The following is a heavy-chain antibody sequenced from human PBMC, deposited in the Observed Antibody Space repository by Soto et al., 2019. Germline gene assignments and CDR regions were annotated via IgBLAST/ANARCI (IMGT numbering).Heavy chain of an antibody. CDR2: IYYSGST. D-gene: IGHD4-4*01. J-gene: IGHJ5*02. Sequence: NPSETLSLTCTVSGASISSSSYYWSWIRQPPGKGLEWIGYIYYSGSTNYNPSLKSRVTISVDTSKNQFSLKLSSVTAADTAVYYCARDVSTTVSWFDPWGQGTLVTVSS. CDR3: ARDVSTTVSWFDP. CDR1: GASISSSSYY. V-gene: IGHV4-61*01.